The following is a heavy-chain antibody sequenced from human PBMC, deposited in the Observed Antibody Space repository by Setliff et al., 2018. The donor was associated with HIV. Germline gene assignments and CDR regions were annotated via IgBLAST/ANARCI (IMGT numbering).Heavy chain of an antibody. V-gene: IGHV4-39*01. CDR2: IYYSGTT. CDR1: GASIRTGSYY. CDR3: SNWNTTVDADS. D-gene: IGHD1-1*01. Sequence: PSETLSLTCTVSGASIRTGSYYWGWIRQPPGKGLEWIGTIYYSGTTNYIPSLKSRVTMSLDTSKNQFSLNLNSVTAADTAVYYCSNWNTTVDADSWGQGTLVTVSS. J-gene: IGHJ4*02.